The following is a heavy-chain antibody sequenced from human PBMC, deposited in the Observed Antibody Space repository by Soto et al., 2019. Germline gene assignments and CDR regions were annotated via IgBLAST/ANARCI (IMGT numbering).Heavy chain of an antibody. CDR2: INPSGGST. D-gene: IGHD5-18*01. Sequence: VASVKVSCKASGYTFTSYYMHWVRQAPGQGLEWMGIINPSGGSTSYAQKFQGRVTMTRDTSTSTVYMELSSLRSEDTAVYYCARDVGFVDTAMRRYGMDVWGQGTTVTVSS. J-gene: IGHJ6*02. CDR3: ARDVGFVDTAMRRYGMDV. V-gene: IGHV1-46*01. CDR1: GYTFTSYY.